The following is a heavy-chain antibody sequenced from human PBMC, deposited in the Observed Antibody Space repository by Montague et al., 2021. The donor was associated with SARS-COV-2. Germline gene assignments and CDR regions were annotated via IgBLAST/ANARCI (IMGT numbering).Heavy chain of an antibody. CDR3: ARTGAYDHFDY. J-gene: IGHJ4*02. D-gene: IGHD5-12*01. CDR1: GGSVNSTNW. CDR2: VYGTGGT. Sequence: SETLSLTCTVSGGSVNSTNWWSWVRQPPGKGLEWIAEVYGTGGTIFNPWFRGRVTLSIDRSKNLFSLNLNSVTVADTAVYYCARTGAYDHFDYWGPGTLVIVSS. V-gene: IGHV4-4*02.